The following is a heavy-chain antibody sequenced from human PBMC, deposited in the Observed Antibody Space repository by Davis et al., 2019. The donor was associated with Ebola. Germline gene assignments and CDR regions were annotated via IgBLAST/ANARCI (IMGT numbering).Heavy chain of an antibody. CDR3: ARSGLSFGVVKYHYGMDV. CDR2: IRGSGGST. V-gene: IGHV3-23*01. Sequence: GESLKISCAASGITFRNVAMTWVRQAPGKGLEWVSAIRGSGGSTYYADSVKGRFTISRDNSKKTLYLQMNSLRAEDTAVYYCARSGLSFGVVKYHYGMDVWGKGTTVTVSS. D-gene: IGHD3-3*01. J-gene: IGHJ6*04. CDR1: GITFRNVA.